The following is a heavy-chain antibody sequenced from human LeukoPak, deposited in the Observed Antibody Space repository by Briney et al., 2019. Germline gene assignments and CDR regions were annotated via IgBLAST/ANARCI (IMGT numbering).Heavy chain of an antibody. V-gene: IGHV4-59*10. J-gene: IGHJ4*02. CDR1: GGSFSGYY. CDR2: IYTSGST. Sequence: SETLSLTCAVYGGSFSGYYWSWIRQPAGKGLEWIGRIYTSGSTNYNPSLKSRVTMSVDTSKNQFSLKLSSVTAADTAVYYCARVVRRDSSSSGGYFDYWGQGTLVTVSS. CDR3: ARVVRRDSSSSGGYFDY. D-gene: IGHD6-6*01.